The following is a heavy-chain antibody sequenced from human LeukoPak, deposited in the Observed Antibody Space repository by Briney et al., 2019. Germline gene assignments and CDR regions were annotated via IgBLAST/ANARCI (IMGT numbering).Heavy chain of an antibody. Sequence: ASVKVSFKTSGFSLFNYGISWVRQAPGQGLEWMGWIGDYQGNTNYAQRFQGRVTMTTDTSTGTAFMELRSLRSDDTAVYYCARDFYETSGYWNDTFDIWGQGTMVTVSS. V-gene: IGHV1-18*01. D-gene: IGHD3-22*01. CDR3: ARDFYETSGYWNDTFDI. CDR2: IGDYQGNT. CDR1: GFSLFNYG. J-gene: IGHJ3*02.